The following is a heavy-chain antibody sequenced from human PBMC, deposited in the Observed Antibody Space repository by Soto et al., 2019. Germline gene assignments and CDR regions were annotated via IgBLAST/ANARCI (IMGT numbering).Heavy chain of an antibody. Sequence: GGSLRLSCAASGFTFSSYAMHWVRQAPGKGLEWVAVISYDGSNKYYADSVKGRFTISRDNSKNTLYLQMNSLRAEDTAVYYCARKENDILNPWFDPWGQGTLVTVSS. D-gene: IGHD1-1*01. V-gene: IGHV3-30-3*01. CDR3: ARKENDILNPWFDP. J-gene: IGHJ5*02. CDR1: GFTFSSYA. CDR2: ISYDGSNK.